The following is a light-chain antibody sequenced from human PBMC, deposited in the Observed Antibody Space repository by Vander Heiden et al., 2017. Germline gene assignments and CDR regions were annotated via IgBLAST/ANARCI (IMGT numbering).Light chain of an antibody. CDR1: QGISSA. CDR2: DAS. V-gene: IGKV1-13*02. CDR3: QQFNSYPL. Sequence: AIQLTQSPSSLSASVGDRVTITCRASQGISSALAWYQQKPGKAPKLLIYDASSLESGVPSRFSGSGSGTDFTLTISRLQPEDFATYYCQQFNSYPLFGQGTRLEIK. J-gene: IGKJ5*01.